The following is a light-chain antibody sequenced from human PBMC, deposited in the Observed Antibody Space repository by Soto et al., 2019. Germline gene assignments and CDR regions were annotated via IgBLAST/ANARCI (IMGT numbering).Light chain of an antibody. CDR1: NSAVESYNL. V-gene: IGLV2-23*03. CDR2: EGT. Sequence: QSALTQPASVSGSPGQSITISCTGTNSAVESYNLVSWFRQHPGEAPKLIVYEGTKRPSGVSNRFSGSKSGNPASLTISGLQAEDEANYYCCSYAGTATVFGTGTQLTVL. CDR3: CSYAGTATV. J-gene: IGLJ1*01.